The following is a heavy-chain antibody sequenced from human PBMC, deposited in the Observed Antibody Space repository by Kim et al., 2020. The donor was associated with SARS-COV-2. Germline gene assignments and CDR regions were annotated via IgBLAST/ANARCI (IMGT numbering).Heavy chain of an antibody. CDR3: ARDPTRFLEWSYDAFDI. D-gene: IGHD3-3*01. J-gene: IGHJ3*02. CDR1: GFTFSSYA. V-gene: IGHV3-30-3*01. CDR2: ISYDGSNK. Sequence: GGSLRLSCAASGFTFSSYAMHWVRQAPGKGLEWVAVISYDGSNKYYADSVKGRFTISRDNSKNTLYLQMNSLRAEDTAVYYCARDPTRFLEWSYDAFDIWGQGTMVTVSS.